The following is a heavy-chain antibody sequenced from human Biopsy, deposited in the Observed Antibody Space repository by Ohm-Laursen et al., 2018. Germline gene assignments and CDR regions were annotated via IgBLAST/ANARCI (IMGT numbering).Heavy chain of an antibody. D-gene: IGHD3-16*01. Sequence: SLRLSCSAPGFTFSRYWMSWVRQAPGKGLEWVANIKEDGSDNFYVDSVKGRFTISRDNAKKSLYLQMNSLRAEDTAVYYCARDGAGGGAYDIWGQGTMVTVSS. J-gene: IGHJ3*02. CDR3: ARDGAGGGAYDI. CDR1: GFTFSRYW. CDR2: IKEDGSDN. V-gene: IGHV3-7*01.